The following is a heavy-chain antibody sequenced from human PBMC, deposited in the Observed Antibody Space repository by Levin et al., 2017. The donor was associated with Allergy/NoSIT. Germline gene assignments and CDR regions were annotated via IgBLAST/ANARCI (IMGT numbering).Heavy chain of an antibody. CDR1: GGTFSSYA. Sequence: SVKVSCKASGGTFSSYAISWVRQAPGQGLEWMGRIIPILGIANYAQKFQGRVTITADKSTSTAYMELSSLRSEDTAVYYCARGEWDYYGSGRYWFDYWGQGTLVTVSS. V-gene: IGHV1-69*04. J-gene: IGHJ4*02. CDR2: IIPILGIA. CDR3: ARGEWDYYGSGRYWFDY. D-gene: IGHD3-10*01.